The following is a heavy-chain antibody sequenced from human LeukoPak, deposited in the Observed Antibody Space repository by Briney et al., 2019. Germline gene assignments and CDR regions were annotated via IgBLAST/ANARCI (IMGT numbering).Heavy chain of an antibody. CDR2: IGVVGDT. CDR1: GFTLSNYD. V-gene: IGHV3-13*01. J-gene: IGHJ4*02. Sequence: GGSLRLSCAASGFTLSNYDMHWVRQPIGKGLEWVSLIGVVGDTDYSDSVKGRFTISREDAKSSFSLQMSNLRVGDTAVYYCARDLYGTFDLWGQGTLVTVSS. CDR3: ARDLYGTFDL. D-gene: IGHD1-26*01.